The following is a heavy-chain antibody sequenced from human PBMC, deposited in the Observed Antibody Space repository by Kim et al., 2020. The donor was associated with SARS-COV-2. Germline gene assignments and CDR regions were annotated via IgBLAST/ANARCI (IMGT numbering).Heavy chain of an antibody. Sequence: SPKSRVTISVDKSKNQFSLKLSSVTAADTAVYYCARANWGRSYYYYYMDVWGKGTTVTVSS. CDR3: ARANWGRSYYYYYMDV. D-gene: IGHD7-27*01. V-gene: IGHV4-4*02. J-gene: IGHJ6*03.